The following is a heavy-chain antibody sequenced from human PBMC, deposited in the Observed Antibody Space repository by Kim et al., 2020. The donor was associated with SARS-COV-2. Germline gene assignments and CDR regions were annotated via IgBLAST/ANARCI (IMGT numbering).Heavy chain of an antibody. V-gene: IGHV4-59*08. CDR2: IYNSGST. CDR3: ATRHSGYSSVLDY. J-gene: IGHJ4*02. D-gene: IGHD5-12*01. Sequence: SETLSLTCTVSGGSISSYYWTWIRQPPGKGLEWIGYIYNSGSTNYNPSLKSRVTISVDASTNQFSLKLSSATAADTAIYYCATRHSGYSSVLDYWGQGTL. CDR1: GGSISSYY.